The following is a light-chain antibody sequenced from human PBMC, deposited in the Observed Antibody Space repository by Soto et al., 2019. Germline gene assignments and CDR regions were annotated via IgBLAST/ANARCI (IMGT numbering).Light chain of an antibody. CDR1: QSISTY. V-gene: IGKV1-5*03. CDR3: QEYNSYSPT. J-gene: IGKJ1*01. Sequence: DIQMTQSPSTLSAFLGDRVTITCRASQSISTYLAWHQQKPGKAPKLLIYKASSLESGVPSRFSGSGSGTEFTLTISSLQPDDFATSYCQEYNSYSPTFGQGTKVEIE. CDR2: KAS.